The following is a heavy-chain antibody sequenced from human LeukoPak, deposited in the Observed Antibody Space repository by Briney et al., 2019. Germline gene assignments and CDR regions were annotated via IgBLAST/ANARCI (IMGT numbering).Heavy chain of an antibody. CDR1: GFTFRSYA. CDR2: ISASGATT. J-gene: IGHJ4*02. CDR3: TKDWYDISTGTFDY. V-gene: IGHV3-23*01. D-gene: IGHD3-9*01. Sequence: PGGSLRLSCAASGFTFRSYAMSWVRQAPGKGLEWVAAISASGATTKYADSVKGRFAISRDNSKNMLYLQMNSLRAEDTAVYYCTKDWYDISTGTFDYWGQGTLVTVSA.